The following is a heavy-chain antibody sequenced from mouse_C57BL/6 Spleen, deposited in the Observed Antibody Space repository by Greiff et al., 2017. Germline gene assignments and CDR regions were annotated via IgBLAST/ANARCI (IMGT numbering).Heavy chain of an antibody. V-gene: IGHV3-6*01. J-gene: IGHJ2*01. D-gene: IGHD1-1*01. Sequence: DVQLQESGPGLVKPSQSLSLSCSVTGYSITSGYYWNWIRQFPGNKLEWMGYISYDGSNNYNPSIKNRISITHDTSNNQFFLTLNSVTTEDTAMYYCRGGDDSSYDFDYWGQGTTLTVSS. CDR3: RGGDDSSYDFDY. CDR1: GYSITSGYY. CDR2: ISYDGSN.